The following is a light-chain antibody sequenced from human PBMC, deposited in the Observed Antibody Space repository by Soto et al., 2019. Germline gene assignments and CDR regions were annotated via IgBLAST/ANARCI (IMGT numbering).Light chain of an antibody. V-gene: IGKV4-1*01. CDR2: WAS. J-gene: IGKJ5*01. CDR1: QSVLYSSNNKNY. CDR3: QQYCSSLIT. Sequence: DIVMTQSPDSLAVSLGERATINCKSSQSVLYSSNNKNYLAWYQHKPGQPPKLLIYWASTRESGVPDRFSGSGSGTDFTLTISSLQAEDVAVYYCQQYCSSLITFGQGTRLEIK.